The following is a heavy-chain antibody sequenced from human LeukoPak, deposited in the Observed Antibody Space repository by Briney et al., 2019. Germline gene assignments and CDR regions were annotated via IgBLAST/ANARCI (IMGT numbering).Heavy chain of an antibody. V-gene: IGHV3-23*01. CDR1: GSTFSSYG. CDR2: ISGSGGST. Sequence: GGSLRLSCAASGSTFSSYGMSWVRQAPGKGLEWVSAISGSGGSTYYADSVKGRFTISRDNSKNTLYLQMNSLRAEDTAVYYCAKDFYYGSGQYYFDYWGQGTLVTVSS. CDR3: AKDFYYGSGQYYFDY. D-gene: IGHD3-10*01. J-gene: IGHJ4*02.